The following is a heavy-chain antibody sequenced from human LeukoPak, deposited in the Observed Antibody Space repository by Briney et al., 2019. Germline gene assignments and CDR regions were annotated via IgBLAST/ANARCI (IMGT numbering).Heavy chain of an antibody. D-gene: IGHD3-22*01. V-gene: IGHV4-59*01. CDR2: IYYSGST. J-gene: IGHJ5*02. CDR3: ARATDYYDSSGIDP. CDR1: GGSISSYY. Sequence: SETLSLTCTVSGGSISSYYWSWIRQPPGKGLEWIGYIYYSGSTNYNPSLKSRVTISVDTSRNKFSLKLSSVTAADTAVYYCARATDYYDSSGIDPWGQGTLVTVSS.